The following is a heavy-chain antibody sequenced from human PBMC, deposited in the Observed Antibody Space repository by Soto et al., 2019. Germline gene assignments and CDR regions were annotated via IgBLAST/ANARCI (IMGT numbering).Heavy chain of an antibody. CDR2: MYNTGST. V-gene: IGHV4-59*01. D-gene: IGHD2-21*02. Sequence: SETLSLTCSVSGDSISSYYWSWIRQPPGKGLEWIGYMYNTGSTIYNPSLKSRVTISVDTSKNQFSLKLNSVTAADTAVYYCARDLWGYCGADCYPLDVWGQGTTVTVSS. CDR3: ARDLWGYCGADCYPLDV. J-gene: IGHJ6*02. CDR1: GDSISSYY.